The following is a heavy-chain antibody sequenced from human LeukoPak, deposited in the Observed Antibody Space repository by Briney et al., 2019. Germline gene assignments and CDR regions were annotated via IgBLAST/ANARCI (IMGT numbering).Heavy chain of an antibody. Sequence: GGSLRLSCAASGFTFSNAWMSWVRQAPGKGLEWVGRIKSKADGGTTDYAAPVKGRFTISRDDSKNTLYLQMNSLKTEDTAVYYCTTVEGYCSSTSCYPLDYWGQGTPITVSS. CDR2: IKSKADGGTT. CDR1: GFTFSNAW. J-gene: IGHJ4*02. V-gene: IGHV3-15*01. CDR3: TTVEGYCSSTSCYPLDY. D-gene: IGHD2-2*01.